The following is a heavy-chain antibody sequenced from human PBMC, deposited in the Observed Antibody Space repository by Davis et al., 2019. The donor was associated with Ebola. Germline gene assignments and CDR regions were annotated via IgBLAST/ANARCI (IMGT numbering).Heavy chain of an antibody. D-gene: IGHD1-26*01. CDR2: ISYSGRT. CDR3: ARGSGSYSHY. J-gene: IGHJ4*02. Sequence: MPSETLSLTCTVSGGSISSGGYYWSWIRQHPGKGLEWIGSISYSGRTSYNPSLESRVTISLDTSKNQFSLKLSSVTAADTAVYYCARGSGSYSHYWGQGTLVTVSS. CDR1: GGSISSGGYY. V-gene: IGHV4-31*03.